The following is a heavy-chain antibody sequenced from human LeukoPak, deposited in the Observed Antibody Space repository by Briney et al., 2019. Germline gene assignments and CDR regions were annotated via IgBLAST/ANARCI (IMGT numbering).Heavy chain of an antibody. J-gene: IGHJ4*02. CDR1: GGSMSSYY. CDR2: IYYSGST. D-gene: IGHD3-16*01. CDR3: ARGRYGWLPFDY. Sequence: SETLSLTCTVSGGSMSSYYWSWIRQPPGKGLEWIGYIYYSGSTNYNPSLKSRVTISVDTSKNRFTLKLSSVTAADTAVYYCARGRYGWLPFDYWGQGTLVTVSS. V-gene: IGHV4-59*01.